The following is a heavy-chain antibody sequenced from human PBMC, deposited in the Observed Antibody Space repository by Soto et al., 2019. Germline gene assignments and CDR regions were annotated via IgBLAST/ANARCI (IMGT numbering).Heavy chain of an antibody. V-gene: IGHV3-21*01. J-gene: IGHJ4*02. Sequence: GGSLRLSCAASGFTFSSYSMNWVRQAPGKGLEWVSSISSSSNKYYADSVKGRFTISRDNSKNTLYLQMNSLRAEDTAVYYCAKDRLGSSWYYFDYWGQGTLVTVSS. CDR3: AKDRLGSSWYYFDY. CDR1: GFTFSSYS. D-gene: IGHD6-13*01. CDR2: ISSSSNK.